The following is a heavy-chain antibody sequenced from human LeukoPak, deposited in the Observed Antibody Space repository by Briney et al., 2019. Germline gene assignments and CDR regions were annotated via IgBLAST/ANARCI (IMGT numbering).Heavy chain of an antibody. Sequence: WGSLRLSCATSGFTFSSYGMHWVRQAPGKGLEWVAVIWYDGSSKYYADSVKGRFTISRVDSKNTLYLHMNSLTAEDTSVYYCAKDRGPRYSYGLDVWGQGTTVTVSS. J-gene: IGHJ6*02. CDR3: AKDRGPRYSYGLDV. V-gene: IGHV3-33*06. CDR1: GFTFSSYG. CDR2: IWYDGSSK.